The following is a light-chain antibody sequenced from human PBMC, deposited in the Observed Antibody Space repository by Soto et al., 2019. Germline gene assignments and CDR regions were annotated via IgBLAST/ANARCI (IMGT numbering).Light chain of an antibody. CDR3: QQCGRSPYT. CDR2: GAS. J-gene: IGKJ2*01. CDR1: QSVSSSY. Sequence: EIVLTQSPGTLSLSPGERATLSCRASQSVSSSYLAWYQQKPGQAPRLLLYGASNRATGIPVRVSGSGSGTDVPRDISILEPEDVALYYFQQCGRSPYTSGHGTKWEIK. V-gene: IGKV3-20*01.